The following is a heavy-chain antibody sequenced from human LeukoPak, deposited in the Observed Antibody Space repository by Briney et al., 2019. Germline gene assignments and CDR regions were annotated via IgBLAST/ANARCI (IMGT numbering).Heavy chain of an antibody. Sequence: PSETLSLTCTVSGGSVSSYYWSWIRQPPGKGLEWIGCIYYSGSTNYNPSLKSRVTISVDTSKNQFSLKLSSVTAADTAVYYCASSVNTSTMIVILGYWGQGTLVTVSS. D-gene: IGHD3-22*01. V-gene: IGHV4-59*08. CDR3: ASSVNTSTMIVILGY. J-gene: IGHJ4*02. CDR2: IYYSGST. CDR1: GGSVSSYY.